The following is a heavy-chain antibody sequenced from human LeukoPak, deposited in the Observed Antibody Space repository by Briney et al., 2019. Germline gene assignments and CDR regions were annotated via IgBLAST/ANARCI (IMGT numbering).Heavy chain of an antibody. Sequence: SETLSLTCAVSGASINNNYWTWVRQPPGKGLEWIGYIYSNGNTNYNPSLKGQVTMSIETSKNQFSLQLPSVTAADTAVYYCASGTFDGPLYGTYWYFHVWGRGTLVTVSS. CDR2: IYSNGNT. D-gene: IGHD1-14*01. CDR3: ASGTFDGPLYGTYWYFHV. J-gene: IGHJ2*01. CDR1: GASINNNY. V-gene: IGHV4-59*01.